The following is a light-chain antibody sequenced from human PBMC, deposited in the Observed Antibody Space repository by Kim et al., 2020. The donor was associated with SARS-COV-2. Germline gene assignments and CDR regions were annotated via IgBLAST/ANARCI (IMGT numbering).Light chain of an antibody. Sequence: EIVLTQSPGTLSLSPGERATLSCRASQSVSSSYLAWYQKPGQAPRLLMYGASSRATGIPDRFSGSGSGTDFTLTISRLEPEDFAVYYCQQSGSSRGTFGQGTKVDIK. J-gene: IGKJ1*01. CDR2: GAS. CDR3: QQSGSSRGT. V-gene: IGKV3-20*01. CDR1: QSVSSSY.